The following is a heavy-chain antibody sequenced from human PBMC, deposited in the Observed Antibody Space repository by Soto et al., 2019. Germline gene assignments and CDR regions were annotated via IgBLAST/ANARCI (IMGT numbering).Heavy chain of an antibody. CDR2: ITGNDDNR. J-gene: IGHJ6*02. CDR1: GFTFSSYS. CDR3: ATEYKYYYYCGLDV. Sequence: EVHLLESAGGLVQPGGSLRLSCAASGFTFSSYSMNWVRQAPGKGLEWVSSITGNDDNRYYAYSVKARCTTSRDNSMNTLYLQMNCLRAEDTAVYYCATEYKYYYYCGLDVWGQGTTVTVSS. V-gene: IGHV3-23*01. D-gene: IGHD1-20*01.